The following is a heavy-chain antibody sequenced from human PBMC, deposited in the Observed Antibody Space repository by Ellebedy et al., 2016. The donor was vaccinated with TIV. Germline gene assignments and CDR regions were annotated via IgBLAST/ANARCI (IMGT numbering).Heavy chain of an antibody. Sequence: GESLKISXVGFGFTFSDSVMHWVRQDPGKGLDWVAGISVDGRAVHYPDSVKGRFTISRDNAQNTVYLQMNSLRLEDTAVYYCVRVPGSFSLNWFDPWGQGTLVTVSS. CDR1: GFTFSDSV. D-gene: IGHD3-10*01. J-gene: IGHJ5*02. CDR2: ISVDGRAV. V-gene: IGHV3-30*03. CDR3: VRVPGSFSLNWFDP.